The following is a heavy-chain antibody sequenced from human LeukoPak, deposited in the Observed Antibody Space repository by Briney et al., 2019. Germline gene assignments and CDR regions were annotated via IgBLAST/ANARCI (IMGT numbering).Heavy chain of an antibody. CDR1: GFTFNDYY. CDR2: INISGTNT. J-gene: IGHJ5*02. Sequence: GGSLRLSCAASGFTFNDYYMSWIRQAPGKGLEWLSYINISGTNTHYADSVKGRFTISKDNAKKYLYLEMNNLRAEDTAVYYCATDGARFDTWGQGVLVTVSS. CDR3: ATDGARFDT. V-gene: IGHV3-11*01.